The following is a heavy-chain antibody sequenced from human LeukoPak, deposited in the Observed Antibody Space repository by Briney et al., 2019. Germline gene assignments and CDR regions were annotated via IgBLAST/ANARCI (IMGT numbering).Heavy chain of an antibody. CDR1: GGSISSGSYY. D-gene: IGHD6-13*01. J-gene: IGHJ3*02. CDR2: IYTSGST. Sequence: SQTLSLTCTVSGGSISSGSYYWSWIRQPAGKGLEWIGRIYTSGSTNYNPSLKSRVTISVDTSKNQFSLRLSSVTAADTAVYYCARDHQQLIDAFDIWGQGTMVTVSS. V-gene: IGHV4-61*02. CDR3: ARDHQQLIDAFDI.